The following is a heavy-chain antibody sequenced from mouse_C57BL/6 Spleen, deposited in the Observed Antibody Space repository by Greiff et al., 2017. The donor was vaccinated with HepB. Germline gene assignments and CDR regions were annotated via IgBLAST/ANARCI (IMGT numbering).Heavy chain of an antibody. V-gene: IGHV1-64*01. D-gene: IGHD2-4*01. J-gene: IGHJ3*01. CDR3: ARPYDYDEAWFAY. Sequence: QVHVKQSGAELVKPGASVKLSCKASGYTFTSYWMHWVKQRPGQGLEWIGMIHPNSGSTNYNEKFKSKATLTVDKSSSTAYMQLSSLTSEDSAVYYCARPYDYDEAWFAYWGQGTLVTVSA. CDR2: IHPNSGST. CDR1: GYTFTSYW.